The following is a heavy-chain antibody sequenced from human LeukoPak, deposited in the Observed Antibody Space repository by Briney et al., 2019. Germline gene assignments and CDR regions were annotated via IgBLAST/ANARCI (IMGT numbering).Heavy chain of an antibody. D-gene: IGHD4-17*01. CDR2: INCDGSST. CDR3: ARGGLRVFDH. CDR1: GFTFSSYW. V-gene: IGHV3-74*01. J-gene: IGHJ4*02. Sequence: GGTLRLSCAASGFTFSSYWMHWVRQAPGKGLVWVSRINCDGSSTSYAESVKGRFTIPRQNAKNTLYLQLNSLRAEDTAVYYCARGGLRVFDHWGQRTLVTVSS.